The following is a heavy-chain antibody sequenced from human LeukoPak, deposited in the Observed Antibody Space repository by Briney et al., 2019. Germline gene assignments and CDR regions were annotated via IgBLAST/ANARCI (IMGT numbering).Heavy chain of an antibody. J-gene: IGHJ6*03. CDR3: ARVGLGYYYYYMDV. V-gene: IGHV3-9*01. D-gene: IGHD7-27*01. CDR2: LSWNSVGI. CDR1: GFTFDDYA. Sequence: PGGSLRLSCAASGFTFDDYAMHWVRQAPGKGLEWVSGLSWNSVGIGYADSVKGRFTISRDNAKNTLYLEMNSLRAEDTAVYYCARVGLGYYYYYMDVWGKGTTVTVSS.